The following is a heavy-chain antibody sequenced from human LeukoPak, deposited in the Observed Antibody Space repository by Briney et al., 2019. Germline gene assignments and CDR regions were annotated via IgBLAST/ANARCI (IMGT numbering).Heavy chain of an antibody. CDR1: GFAFSSDA. Sequence: QPGGSLRLSCAASGFAFSSDAMTWVRQTPGKGLEWVSTIDISGDVTNYADSVKGRFTISRDNSKNTLYLQVNSLRVEDTAIYYCTKDVSNFIGASDAWGQGTMVTVSS. CDR3: TKDVSNFIGASDA. J-gene: IGHJ3*01. CDR2: IDISGDVT. V-gene: IGHV3-23*01. D-gene: IGHD2-8*01.